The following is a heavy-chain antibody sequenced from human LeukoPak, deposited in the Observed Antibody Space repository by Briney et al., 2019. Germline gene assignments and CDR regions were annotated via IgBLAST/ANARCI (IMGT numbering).Heavy chain of an antibody. D-gene: IGHD1-14*01. J-gene: IGHJ4*02. CDR2: ILGGGDTT. Sequence: GGSLRLSCAASGFTFNYYAMNWVRQAPGKGLEWVSAILGGGDTTSYADSVKGRFTISRDNSKNTLYLQMNSLRLEDTAVYYCAKDRDLSTGNYLDYWGQGTLVTVSS. V-gene: IGHV3-23*01. CDR1: GFTFNYYA. CDR3: AKDRDLSTGNYLDY.